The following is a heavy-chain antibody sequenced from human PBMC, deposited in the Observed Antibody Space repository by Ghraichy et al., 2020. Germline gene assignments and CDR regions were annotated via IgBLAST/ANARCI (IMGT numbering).Heavy chain of an antibody. V-gene: IGHV4-39*01. CDR2: IYYSGST. D-gene: IGHD4-17*01. J-gene: IGHJ4*02. CDR3: ARHIDYGDSYYFDY. Sequence: SETLSLTCTVSGGSISSSSYYWGWIRQPPGKGLEWIGSIYYSGSTYYNPSLKSRVTISVDTSKNQFSLKLSSVTAADTAVYYCARHIDYGDSYYFDYWGQGTLVTVSS. CDR1: GGSISSSSYY.